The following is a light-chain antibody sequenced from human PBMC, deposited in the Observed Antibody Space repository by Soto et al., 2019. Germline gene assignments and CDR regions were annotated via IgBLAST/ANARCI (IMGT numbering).Light chain of an antibody. V-gene: IGLV2-23*01. CDR1: SRDVGAYNS. CDR3: CSSAPESTYV. Sequence: QSVLAHPPSASGSPGQSITICCTRTSRDVGAYNSVSWYQQHPHKAPQVIIYKGTQRPSGVSNRFSGSTSGNAASLTISGLQADDEADYFCCSSAPESTYVFGSGTKVTVL. CDR2: KGT. J-gene: IGLJ1*01.